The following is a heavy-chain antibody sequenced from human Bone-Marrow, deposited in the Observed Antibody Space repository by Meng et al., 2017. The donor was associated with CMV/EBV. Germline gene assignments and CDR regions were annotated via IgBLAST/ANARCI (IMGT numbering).Heavy chain of an antibody. CDR1: GFTFSSYA. CDR3: ANSIAARPAVDP. D-gene: IGHD6-6*01. J-gene: IGHJ5*02. Sequence: GESLKISCPASGFTFSSYAMSWVRQAPGKGLEWVSAISGSGGSTYYADSVQGRFTVHRDNSKNTLYLQINSLRAEDTFVYYCANSIAARPAVDPWGQGTLVTVSS. CDR2: ISGSGGST. V-gene: IGHV3-23*01.